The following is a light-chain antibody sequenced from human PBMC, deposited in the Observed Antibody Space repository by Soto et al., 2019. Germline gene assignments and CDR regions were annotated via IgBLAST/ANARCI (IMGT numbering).Light chain of an antibody. CDR1: SGGIANNY. CDR2: EHN. CDR3: QSYDSSFVL. V-gene: IGLV6-57*04. J-gene: IGLJ2*01. Sequence: NFMLTQPHSVSESPGETVTISCTRTSGGIANNYVQWYQQRPGSAPTIVIYEHNRRPSGVPDRFSGSTDGSSSSASLTISGLQTEDEADYYCQSYDSSFVLFGGGTKLTVL.